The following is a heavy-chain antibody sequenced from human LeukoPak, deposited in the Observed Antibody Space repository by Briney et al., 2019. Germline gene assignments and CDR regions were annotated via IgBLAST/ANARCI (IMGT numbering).Heavy chain of an antibody. V-gene: IGHV4-34*01. J-gene: IGHJ4*02. CDR1: GGPFSGYY. CDR3: ARVRQQLVPAYFDY. D-gene: IGHD6-13*01. Sequence: PSETLSLTCAVYGGPFSGYYWSWIRQPPGKGLEWIGEINHSGSTNYNPSLKSRGTMSVDTSKNQFSLKLSSVTAADTAVYYCARVRQQLVPAYFDYWGQGTLVTVSS. CDR2: INHSGST.